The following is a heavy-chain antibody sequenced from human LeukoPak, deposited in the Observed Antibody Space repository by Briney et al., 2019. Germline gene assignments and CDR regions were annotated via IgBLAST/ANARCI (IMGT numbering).Heavy chain of an antibody. Sequence: SQTLSLTCAISGDSVFSNSATRNWIRQSPSRGLEWLGRTYYTSTWYNDYAVSVKSRITINADTSKNHLSLHLNSVTPEDTAVYFCARGKIGAAGTFVYWGQGTLVTVSS. CDR3: ARGKIGAAGTFVY. CDR1: GDSVFSNSAT. D-gene: IGHD6-13*01. J-gene: IGHJ4*02. V-gene: IGHV6-1*01. CDR2: TYYTSTWYN.